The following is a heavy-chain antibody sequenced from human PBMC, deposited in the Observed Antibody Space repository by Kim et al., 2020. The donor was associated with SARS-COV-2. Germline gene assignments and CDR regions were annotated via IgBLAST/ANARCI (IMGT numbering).Heavy chain of an antibody. CDR1: GFTFGDYA. D-gene: IGHD6-19*01. CDR2: ISWNSGSI. V-gene: IGHV3-9*01. Sequence: GGSLRLSCAASGFTFGDYAMHWVRQAPGKGLEWVSGISWNSGSIGYADSVKGRFTISRDNAKNSLYLQMNSLRAEDTALYYCAKDIRAGLVLGRTDYWGQGTLVTVSS. J-gene: IGHJ4*02. CDR3: AKDIRAGLVLGRTDY.